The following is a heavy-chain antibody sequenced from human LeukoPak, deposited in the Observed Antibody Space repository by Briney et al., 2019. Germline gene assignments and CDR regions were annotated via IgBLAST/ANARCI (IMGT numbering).Heavy chain of an antibody. V-gene: IGHV1-69*04. J-gene: IGHJ4*02. Sequence: SVKVSCKASGGTFSSYAIRWVRQAPGQGLEWMGRIIPILGIANYAQKFQGRVTITTDESTSTAYMELSSLRSEDTAVYYCARSIRSSSWYGDYWGQGTLVTVSS. CDR3: ARSIRSSSWYGDY. CDR2: IIPILGIA. D-gene: IGHD6-13*01. CDR1: GGTFSSYA.